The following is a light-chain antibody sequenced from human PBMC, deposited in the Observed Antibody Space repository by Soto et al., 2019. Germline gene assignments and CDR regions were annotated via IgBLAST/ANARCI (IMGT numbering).Light chain of an antibody. CDR3: CSHAGSFTWV. CDR1: SSDVGTYNY. V-gene: IGLV2-11*01. CDR2: DVS. J-gene: IGLJ3*02. Sequence: QSALTQPRSVSGSPGQSVTISCSGTSSDVGTYNYVSWYQQHPGKAPKLMIYDVSARPSGVPDRFSGSKSGNTASLTISGLQAEDEADYYCCSHAGSFTWVFGGGTKLTVL.